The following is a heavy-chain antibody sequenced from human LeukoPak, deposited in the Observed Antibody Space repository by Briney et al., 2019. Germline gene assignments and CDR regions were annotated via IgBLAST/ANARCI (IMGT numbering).Heavy chain of an antibody. Sequence: PSETLSLTCTVSGGSISSSPYYWGWIRQPPGKVLEWIGTIYYRGSTYSNPSLNSRVTISLDTSKNQFSLRLRSVTAADTALYYCARHYLSDGILSTFDPWGQGTLVTVSS. CDR2: IYYRGST. D-gene: IGHD2-2*01. CDR1: GGSISSSPYY. J-gene: IGHJ5*02. V-gene: IGHV4-39*01. CDR3: ARHYLSDGILSTFDP.